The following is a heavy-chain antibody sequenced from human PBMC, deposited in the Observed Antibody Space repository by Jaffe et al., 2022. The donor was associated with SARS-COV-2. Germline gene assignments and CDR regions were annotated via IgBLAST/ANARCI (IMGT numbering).Heavy chain of an antibody. CDR3: TGDRLGSGYYSNWYFHL. Sequence: QVQLQESGPGLVKASGTLSLTCAVSGGSISSNNWWSWVRQPPGKGLEWIGEVYHSGSTNYNPSLKSRVTISVDKSNNQFSLMLSSVTAADTAVYYCTGDRLGSGYYSNWYFHLWGRGTLVTVSS. CDR1: GGSISSNNW. J-gene: IGHJ2*01. V-gene: IGHV4-4*02. D-gene: IGHD3-22*01. CDR2: VYHSGST.